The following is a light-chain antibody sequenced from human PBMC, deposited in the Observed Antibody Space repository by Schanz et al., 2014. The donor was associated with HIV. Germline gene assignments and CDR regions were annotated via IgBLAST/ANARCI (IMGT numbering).Light chain of an antibody. CDR3: AAWDDSLSGYV. CDR2: ANM. CDR1: SSNIGINT. Sequence: QSVLTQPPSVSGPPGQRVTILCSGSSSNIGINTVNWYQPLPGTAPKLLMYANMERPSGVPDRFSGSQSGTSASLAISGLQSEDEADYYCAAWDDSLSGYVFGTGTKLTVL. J-gene: IGLJ1*01. V-gene: IGLV1-44*01.